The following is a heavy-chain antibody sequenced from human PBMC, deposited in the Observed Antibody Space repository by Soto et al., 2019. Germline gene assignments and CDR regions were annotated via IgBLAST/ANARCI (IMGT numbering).Heavy chain of an antibody. CDR2: ISYDGSDK. CDR3: AKGVVVDTTYFQH. D-gene: IGHD2-15*01. V-gene: IGHV3-30*18. Sequence: QVQLVESGGGVVQSGRSLRLSCAASGFTFSSYGMHWVRQAPGKGLEWVAVISYDGSDKYYADSVKGRFTISRDNSNNTLYLQMDSLRAEDTAVYYCAKGVVVDTTYFQHWGQGTLVTVSS. J-gene: IGHJ1*01. CDR1: GFTFSSYG.